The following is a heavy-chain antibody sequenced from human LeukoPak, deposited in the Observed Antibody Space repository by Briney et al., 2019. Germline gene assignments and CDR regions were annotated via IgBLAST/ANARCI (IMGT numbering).Heavy chain of an antibody. CDR2: ISSSSSYI. J-gene: IGHJ4*02. V-gene: IGHV3-21*01. Sequence: GGSLRLSCAASGFTFSSYSMNWVRQAPGKGLEWVSSISSSSSYIYYADSVKGRFTISRDNAKNSLYLQMNSLRAENTAVYYCARGSYAYYFDYWGQGTLATVSS. D-gene: IGHD2-2*01. CDR1: GFTFSSYS. CDR3: ARGSYAYYFDY.